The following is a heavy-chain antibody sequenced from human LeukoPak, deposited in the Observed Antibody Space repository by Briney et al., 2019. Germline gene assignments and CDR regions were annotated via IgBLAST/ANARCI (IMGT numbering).Heavy chain of an antibody. J-gene: IGHJ5*02. CDR1: GYTFTGYY. CDR3: ARDRQQLVRRGYWFDP. V-gene: IGHV1-2*02. Sequence: KVSRKASGYTFTGYYMHWVRQAHGQGLEWMGWINPNSGGTNYAQKFQGRVTMTRDTSISTAYMELSRLRSDDTAVYYCARDRQQLVRRGYWFDPWGHVSLVTVSS. CDR2: INPNSGGT. D-gene: IGHD6-13*01.